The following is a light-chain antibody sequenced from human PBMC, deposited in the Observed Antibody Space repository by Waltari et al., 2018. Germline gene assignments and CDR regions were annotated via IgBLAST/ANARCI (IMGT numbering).Light chain of an antibody. CDR3: SSYTTSSAPGV. CDR1: DSYVGAYDF. Sequence: QSALTQPASVSGPPGQSITIPCSGTDSYVGAYDFVPWYQHHPGKAPTLIIYKVSKRPSGISNRFSAAKSGNTASLTSAVLQAEDEADYYCSSYTTSSAPGVFGTGTRVTVL. CDR2: KVS. V-gene: IGLV2-14*01. J-gene: IGLJ1*01.